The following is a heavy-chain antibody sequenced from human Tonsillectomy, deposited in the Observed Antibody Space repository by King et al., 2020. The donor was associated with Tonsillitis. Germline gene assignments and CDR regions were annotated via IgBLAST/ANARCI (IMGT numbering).Heavy chain of an antibody. CDR1: GFTFDEYA. V-gene: IGHV3-9*01. CDR2: ISWNSDTI. J-gene: IGHJ4*02. D-gene: IGHD2-2*01. CDR3: AKDMAPATTSWLNS. Sequence: DVQLVESGGGLVQPGRSLRLSCVVSGFTFDEYAMHWVRQVPGKGLEWVSGISWNSDTICYADSVKGRFTISRDNAKNSLYLQMDRLRGDDTALYFCAKDMAPATTSWLNSWGQGTLVTVSS.